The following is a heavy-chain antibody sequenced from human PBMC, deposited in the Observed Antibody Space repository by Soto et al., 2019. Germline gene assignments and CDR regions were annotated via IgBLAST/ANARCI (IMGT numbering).Heavy chain of an antibody. CDR3: ARDRRAGATHGAVDY. Sequence: GGSLRLSCAASGFTFSSYAMHWVRQAPGKGLEWVAVISYDGSNKYYADSVKGRFTISRDNSKNTLYLQMNSLRAEDTAVYYCARDRRAGATHGAVDYWGQGTLVTVSS. V-gene: IGHV3-30-3*01. CDR1: GFTFSSYA. D-gene: IGHD1-26*01. J-gene: IGHJ4*02. CDR2: ISYDGSNK.